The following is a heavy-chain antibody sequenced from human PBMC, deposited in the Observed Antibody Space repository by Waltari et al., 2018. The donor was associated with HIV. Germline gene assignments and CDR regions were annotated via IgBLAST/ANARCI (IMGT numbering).Heavy chain of an antibody. V-gene: IGHV2-70*15. Sequence: QVTLRESGPALVKPTQTLTLTCTFSGFSLSTSGMCVSWIRQPPGKALEWLARIDWDDDKYYSTSLKTRLTISKDTSKNQVVLTMTNMDPVDTATYYCARDCGGEPWSDYWGQGTLVTVSS. D-gene: IGHD2-21*01. CDR1: GFSLSTSGMC. J-gene: IGHJ4*02. CDR2: IDWDDDK. CDR3: ARDCGGEPWSDY.